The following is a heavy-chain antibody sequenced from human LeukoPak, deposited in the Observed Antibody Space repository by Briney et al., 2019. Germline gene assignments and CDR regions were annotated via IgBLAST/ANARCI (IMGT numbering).Heavy chain of an antibody. V-gene: IGHV3-30-3*01. CDR1: GFTFSSYA. CDR2: ISYDGGNK. D-gene: IGHD5-24*01. CDR3: ARADGDGYNGLSWFDP. Sequence: TGGSLRLSCAASGFTFSSYAMHWVRQAPGKGLEWVAVISYDGGNKYYADSVKGRFTISRDNSKNTLYLQMNSLRAEDTAVYYCARADGDGYNGLSWFDPWGQGTLVTVSS. J-gene: IGHJ5*02.